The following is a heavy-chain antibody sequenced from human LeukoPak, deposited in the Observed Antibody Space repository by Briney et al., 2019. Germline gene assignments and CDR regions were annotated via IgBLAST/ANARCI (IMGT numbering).Heavy chain of an antibody. CDR2: ISYNGSP. D-gene: IGHD2-15*01. J-gene: IGHJ4*02. CDR1: GGSINSYN. V-gene: IGHV4-59*08. Sequence: TSETLSLTCTVSGGSINSYNWNWIRQPPGKGLEWIGYISYNGSPDYNPSFKSRVTMSVDTPQGQFSLRLSSVTAADTAVYYCARFRGTSSWHQEVFDYWGQGAPVTVSS. CDR3: ARFRGTSSWHQEVFDY.